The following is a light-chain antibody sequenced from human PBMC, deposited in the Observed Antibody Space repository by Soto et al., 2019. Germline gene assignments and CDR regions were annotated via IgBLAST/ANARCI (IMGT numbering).Light chain of an antibody. CDR1: SGHSSYI. Sequence: QPVLTQSSSASASLGSSVKLTCTLSSGHSSYIIAWHQQQPGKAPRYLMKLEGSGSYNKGSGVPDRFSGSSSGADRYLTISNLQSEDEADYYCETWDNSTWVFGGGTKVTVL. CDR2: LEGSGSY. CDR3: ETWDNSTWV. J-gene: IGLJ3*02. V-gene: IGLV4-60*03.